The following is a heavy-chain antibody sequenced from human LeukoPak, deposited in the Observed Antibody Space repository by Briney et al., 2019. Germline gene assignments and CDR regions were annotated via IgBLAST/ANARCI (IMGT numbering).Heavy chain of an antibody. CDR3: ARAGEPTFLDY. CDR1: GFTFSSYW. D-gene: IGHD3-16*01. J-gene: IGHJ4*02. CDR2: IKNDGSII. Sequence: GGSLRLSCAASGFTFSSYWMHWVRQAPGKGLMWVSRIKNDGSIIDYADSVKGRFTISRDNAKNTLYLQMNSLRAEDTAVYYCARAGEPTFLDYWGQGSLVTVSS. V-gene: IGHV3-74*01.